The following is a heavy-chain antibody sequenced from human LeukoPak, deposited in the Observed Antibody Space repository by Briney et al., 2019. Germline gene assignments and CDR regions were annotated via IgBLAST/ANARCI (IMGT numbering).Heavy chain of an antibody. J-gene: IGHJ6*03. CDR2: IYSDGRT. Sequence: GGSLRLSCAASGFTVSSNYMTWVRQAPGKGLEWVSVIYSDGRTESADSLKGRFTISRDKSKNTLYLQMNSLRAEDTAVYYCAKVLFDSSGWYKGIFHYYYMDVWGKGTTVTVSS. CDR3: AKVLFDSSGWYKGIFHYYYMDV. D-gene: IGHD6-19*01. CDR1: GFTVSSNY. V-gene: IGHV3-53*01.